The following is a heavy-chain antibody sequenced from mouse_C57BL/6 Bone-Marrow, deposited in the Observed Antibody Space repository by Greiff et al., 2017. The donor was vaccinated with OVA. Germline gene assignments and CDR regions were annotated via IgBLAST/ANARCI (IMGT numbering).Heavy chain of an antibody. D-gene: IGHD2-3*01. CDR2: IDPSDSET. Sequence: VQLQQPGAELVRPGSSVKLSCKASGYTFTSYWMHWVKQRPIQGLEWIGNIDPSDSETHYNQKFKDKATLTVDKSSSTAYMQLSSLTSEDSAVYYCARRDGYLYYFDYWGQGTTLTVSS. CDR1: GYTFTSYW. J-gene: IGHJ2*01. V-gene: IGHV1-52*01. CDR3: ARRDGYLYYFDY.